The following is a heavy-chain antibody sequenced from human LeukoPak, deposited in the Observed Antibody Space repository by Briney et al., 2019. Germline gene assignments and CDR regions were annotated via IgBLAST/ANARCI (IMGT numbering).Heavy chain of an antibody. CDR2: ISGSGGST. Sequence: GGSLRLSCAASGFTFSSYGMSWVRQAPGKGLEWVSAISGSGGSTYYADSVKGRFTISRDNSKNTLYLQMNSLRAEDTAVYYCAKRLGELLTFDYWGQGTLVTVSS. CDR3: AKRLGELLTFDY. CDR1: GFTFSSYG. V-gene: IGHV3-23*01. J-gene: IGHJ4*02. D-gene: IGHD3-10*01.